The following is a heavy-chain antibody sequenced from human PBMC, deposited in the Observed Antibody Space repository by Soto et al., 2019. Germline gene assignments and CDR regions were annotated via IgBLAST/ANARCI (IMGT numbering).Heavy chain of an antibody. CDR1: GYTFTSYY. J-gene: IGHJ4*02. Sequence: QVQLVQSGAEVKKPGASVKVSCKASGYTFTSYYMHWVRQAPGQGLKWMGIINPSGGSTSYAQKFQGRVTMTRDTSTSTVYMELSSLRSEDTAVYYCASISGWPFDYWGQGTLVTVSS. CDR2: INPSGGST. CDR3: ASISGWPFDY. D-gene: IGHD6-19*01. V-gene: IGHV1-46*01.